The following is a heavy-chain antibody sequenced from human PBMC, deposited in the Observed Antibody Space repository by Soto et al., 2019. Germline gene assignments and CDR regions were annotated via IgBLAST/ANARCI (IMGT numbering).Heavy chain of an antibody. J-gene: IGHJ6*02. CDR3: AGEPKGGAYDMDV. CDR2: IWSDASRE. Sequence: QVQLVESGGGVVQPGTSLRLSCAASRLTFSTYNMHWVRQAPGKGLEWVALIWSDASREFYADSVKGRFSISRDNSKNTLFLQMNGLRAEGTAVYYCAGEPKGGAYDMDVWGQGTTVTVSS. CDR1: RLTFSTYN. D-gene: IGHD3-16*01. V-gene: IGHV3-33*01.